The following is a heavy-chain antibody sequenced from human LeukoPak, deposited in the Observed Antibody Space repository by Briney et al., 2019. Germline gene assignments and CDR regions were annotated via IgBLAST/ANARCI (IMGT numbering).Heavy chain of an antibody. CDR3: ARLSCSSTSSGCYYYYYGMDV. CDR1: GYTFTSYG. CDR2: ISAYNGNT. Sequence: ASVKVSCKASGYTFTSYGISWVRQAPGQGLEWMGWISAYNGNTNYAQKFQGRVTMTRDTSISTAYMELSRLRSDDTAVYYCARLSCSSTSSGCYYYYYGMDVWGQGTTVTVSS. V-gene: IGHV1-18*01. J-gene: IGHJ6*02. D-gene: IGHD2-2*01.